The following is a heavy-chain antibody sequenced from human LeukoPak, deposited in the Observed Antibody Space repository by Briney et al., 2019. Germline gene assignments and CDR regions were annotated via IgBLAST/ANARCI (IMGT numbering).Heavy chain of an antibody. Sequence: SETLSLTCAVYGGSFSGYYWSWIRQPPGKGLEWIGEINHSGSTNYNPSLKSRVTISVDTSKNQFSLKLSFVTAADTAVYYCASSNGIVVAPVHWGQGTLVTVSS. CDR2: INHSGST. V-gene: IGHV4-34*01. J-gene: IGHJ4*02. D-gene: IGHD3-22*01. CDR1: GGSFSGYY. CDR3: ASSNGIVVAPVH.